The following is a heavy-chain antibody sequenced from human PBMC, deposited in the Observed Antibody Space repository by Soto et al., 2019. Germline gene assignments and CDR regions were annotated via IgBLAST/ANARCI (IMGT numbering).Heavy chain of an antibody. CDR3: ARGGKIEEAAASYYYYYGMDV. CDR2: ILVGGST. CDR1: GFICSSYD. J-gene: IGHJ6*02. D-gene: IGHD6-13*01. V-gene: IGHV3-23*01. Sequence: PGGSLRLSCAASGFICSSYDMSWVRQAPGKGLEWVSTILVGGSTHYEDSVTGRFTISRDTSKNTVFLQMNSLTAGDTAVYYCARGGKIEEAAASYYYYYGMDVWGQGTTVTVSS.